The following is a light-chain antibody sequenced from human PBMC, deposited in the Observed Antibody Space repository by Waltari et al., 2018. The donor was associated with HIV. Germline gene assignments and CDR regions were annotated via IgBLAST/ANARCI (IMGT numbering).Light chain of an antibody. CDR2: EVS. Sequence: QSALTPPASVSGSPGQSITISCTGTTSDVGGYNSVSWYQQHPAKAPKIVILEVSNRPSGVSNRFSGSKSGNTASLTISGLQAEDEAYYYCSSYTSSDTVVFGGGTKVTVL. V-gene: IGLV2-14*01. CDR3: SSYTSSDTVV. J-gene: IGLJ2*01. CDR1: TSDVGGYNS.